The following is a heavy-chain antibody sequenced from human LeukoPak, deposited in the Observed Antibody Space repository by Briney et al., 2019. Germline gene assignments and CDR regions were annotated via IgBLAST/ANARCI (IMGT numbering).Heavy chain of an antibody. J-gene: IGHJ4*02. CDR1: GFIVSTKY. D-gene: IGHD3-16*01. Sequence: GGSLRLSCAASGFIVSTKYMSWVRQAPGKGLEWVSVIYSGGSTYFADSVKGRFTLSRDNPQNTVYLQMNSLRVEGTAVYYCAREGADGGFDYWGQGTLVTVSS. V-gene: IGHV3-53*01. CDR2: IYSGGST. CDR3: AREGADGGFDY.